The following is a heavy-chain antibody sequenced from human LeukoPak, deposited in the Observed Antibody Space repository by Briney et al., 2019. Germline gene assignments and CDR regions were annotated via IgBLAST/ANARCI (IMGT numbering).Heavy chain of an antibody. V-gene: IGHV1-2*02. CDR2: INPNSGGT. J-gene: IGHJ6*03. CDR1: GYTFTSYY. D-gene: IGHD3-10*01. Sequence: GASVKVSCKASGYTFTSYYMHWVRQAPGQGLEWMGWINPNSGGTNYAQKFQGRVTMTRDTSISTAYMELSRLRSDDTAVYYCARAGMVRGVKNYYYYYMDVWGKGTTVTISS. CDR3: ARAGMVRGVKNYYYYYMDV.